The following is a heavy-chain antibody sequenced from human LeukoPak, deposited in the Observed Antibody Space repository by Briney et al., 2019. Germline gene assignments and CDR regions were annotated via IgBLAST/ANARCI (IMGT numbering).Heavy chain of an antibody. V-gene: IGHV3-49*03. CDR3: SRGRRSPDS. D-gene: IGHD5-24*01. CDR2: IRSKAYGGTT. J-gene: IGHJ5*01. Sequence: GGSLRLSCTASGFTFGDYAMSWFRQAPGKGLEWVGFIRSKAYGGTTEYAASLKGRITISRDDSKTIAYLQMSSLKTEDTAVYYCSRGRRSPDSWGQGTLVTVSS. CDR1: GFTFGDYA.